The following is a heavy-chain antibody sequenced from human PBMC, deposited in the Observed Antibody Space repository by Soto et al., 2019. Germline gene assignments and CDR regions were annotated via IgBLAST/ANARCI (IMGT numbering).Heavy chain of an antibody. CDR3: VRQGIGNLHGLVDV. Sequence: QVQLQQSGPGLVKPSETLSLTCSVSSGPSSSHNWGWIRQPPGRGLEWIGYVYSTGGTSYTPSLKSRVTISADTSTNHSSLTLTSVTAADTAVYYCVRQGIGNLHGLVDVWGQGTTVRVSS. V-gene: IGHV4-59*08. CDR1: SGPSSSHN. D-gene: IGHD1-1*01. J-gene: IGHJ6*02. CDR2: VYSTGGT.